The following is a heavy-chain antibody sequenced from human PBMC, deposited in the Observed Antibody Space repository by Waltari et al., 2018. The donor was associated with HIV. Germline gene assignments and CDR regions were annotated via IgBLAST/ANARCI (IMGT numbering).Heavy chain of an antibody. D-gene: IGHD3-16*01. CDR3: ARMGENAGTFFYY. CDR2: IRGSGSDATT. CDR1: GFPFSMYG. V-gene: IGHV3-23*04. J-gene: IGHJ4*02. Sequence: EVQLVESGGGLVQPGGSLRLSCATSGFPFSMYGMSWVRQAPGKGLEWVATIRGSGSDATTYYADSVKGRFTISRDTSKNTLYVQMNSLRVEDTAMYFCARMGENAGTFFYYWGQGTLVTVSS.